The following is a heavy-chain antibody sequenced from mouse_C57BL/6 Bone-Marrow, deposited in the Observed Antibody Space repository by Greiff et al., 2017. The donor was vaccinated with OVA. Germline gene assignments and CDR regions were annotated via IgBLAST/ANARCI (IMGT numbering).Heavy chain of an antibody. D-gene: IGHD2-14*01. CDR3: ARERYPGYFDV. Sequence: EVQLVESGGGLVKPGGSLKLSCAASGFTFSSYAMSWVRQTPEKRLEWVATISDGGSYTYYPDNVKGRFTISRDNAKNNLYLQMSHLKSEDTAMYYCARERYPGYFDVWGTGTTVTVSS. CDR2: ISDGGSYT. J-gene: IGHJ1*03. CDR1: GFTFSSYA. V-gene: IGHV5-4*01.